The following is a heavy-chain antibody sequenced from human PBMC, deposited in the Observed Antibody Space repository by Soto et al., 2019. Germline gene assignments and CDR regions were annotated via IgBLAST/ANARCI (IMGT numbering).Heavy chain of an antibody. CDR3: ARRGSSLRFDY. J-gene: IGHJ4*02. V-gene: IGHV4-59*01. Sequence: PSETLSLTCTVSGGSISSYYWSWIRQPPGKGLEWIGYIYYSGSTNYNPSLKSRVTISVDTSKNQSSLKLSSVTAADTAVYYCARRGSSLRFDYWGQGTLVTVSS. CDR1: GGSISSYY. D-gene: IGHD6-6*01. CDR2: IYYSGST.